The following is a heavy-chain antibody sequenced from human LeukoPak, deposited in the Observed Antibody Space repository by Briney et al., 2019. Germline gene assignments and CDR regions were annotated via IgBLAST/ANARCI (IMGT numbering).Heavy chain of an antibody. CDR3: ARGGAYSSDWYVDY. J-gene: IGHJ4*02. V-gene: IGHV1-18*01. CDR1: AYTFTSYG. D-gene: IGHD6-19*01. CDR2: ISAHNGNT. Sequence: ASVKVSCKASAYTFTSYGITWVRQAPGQGLEWMGWISAHNGNTNYAQKLQGRVTMTTDISTTTAYMELRSLSSDDTAVYYCARGGAYSSDWYVDYWGQGTLDTVSS.